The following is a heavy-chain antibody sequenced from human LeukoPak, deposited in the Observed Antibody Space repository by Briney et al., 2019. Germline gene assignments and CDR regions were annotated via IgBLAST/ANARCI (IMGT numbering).Heavy chain of an antibody. CDR2: INSDGSSI. D-gene: IGHD3-3*02. Sequence: PGGSLRLSCAASGFTFDDYAMHWVRQAPGKGLVWVSRINSDGSSISYADSVKGRFTISRDNAKNTLYLQMNSLRAEDTAVYYCATTHSINWYFDLWGRGTLVTVSS. J-gene: IGHJ2*01. V-gene: IGHV3-74*01. CDR3: ATTHSINWYFDL. CDR1: GFTFDDYA.